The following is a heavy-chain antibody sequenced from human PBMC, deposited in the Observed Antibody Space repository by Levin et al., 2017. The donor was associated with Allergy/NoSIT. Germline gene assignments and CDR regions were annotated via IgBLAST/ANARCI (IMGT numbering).Heavy chain of an antibody. CDR2: IYYSGST. Sequence: SQTLSLTCTVSGGSISSSSYYWGWIRQPPGKGLEWIGSIYYSGSTYYNPSLKSRVTISVYTSNNQFSLKLISVTAADTAVYYCASIKYIVVVPAAMHGMDVWGQGTTVTVSS. V-gene: IGHV4-39*01. CDR1: GGSISSSSYY. D-gene: IGHD2-2*01. CDR3: ASIKYIVVVPAAMHGMDV. J-gene: IGHJ6*02.